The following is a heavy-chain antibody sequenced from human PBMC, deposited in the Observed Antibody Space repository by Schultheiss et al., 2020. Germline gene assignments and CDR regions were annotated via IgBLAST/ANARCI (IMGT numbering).Heavy chain of an antibody. CDR1: GFTFSSYW. V-gene: IGHV3-30*02. CDR2: IPYAETNK. CDR3: AKDLAQRSTWSGYYYYYYGMDV. D-gene: IGHD3-3*01. J-gene: IGHJ6*02. Sequence: GGSLRLSCAASGFTFSSYWMHWVRQAPGKGLEWVASIPYAETNKNYADSVRGRFTLSRDNSKNTLFLQMNSLRAEDTAVYYCAKDLAQRSTWSGYYYYYYGMDVWGQGTTVTVSS.